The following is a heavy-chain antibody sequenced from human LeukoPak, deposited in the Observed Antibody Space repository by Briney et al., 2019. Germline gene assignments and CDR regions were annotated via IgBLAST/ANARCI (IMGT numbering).Heavy chain of an antibody. D-gene: IGHD2-2*01. V-gene: IGHV5-51*01. Sequence: GESLNISCKGSGYSFTSYWIGWVRQMPGKGLEWMGVIYPGDSDTRYSPSFQGQVTISADKSISTAYLQWSSLKASDTAMYYCARRGIVVVPAAHDAFDIWGQGTMVTVSS. CDR1: GYSFTSYW. J-gene: IGHJ3*02. CDR2: IYPGDSDT. CDR3: ARRGIVVVPAAHDAFDI.